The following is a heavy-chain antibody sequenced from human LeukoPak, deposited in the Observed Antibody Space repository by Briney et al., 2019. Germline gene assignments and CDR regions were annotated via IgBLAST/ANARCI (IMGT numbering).Heavy chain of an antibody. V-gene: IGHV3-9*01. J-gene: IGHJ3*02. CDR2: ISWNSGSI. CDR3: AKAIQWLVFSDAFDI. CDR1: GFTFSTYP. D-gene: IGHD6-19*01. Sequence: GGSLRLSCVASGFTFSTYPMHWVRQAPGKGLEWVSGISWNSGSIGYADSVKGRFTISRDNAKNSLYLQMNSLRAEDTALYYCAKAIQWLVFSDAFDIWGQGTMVTVSS.